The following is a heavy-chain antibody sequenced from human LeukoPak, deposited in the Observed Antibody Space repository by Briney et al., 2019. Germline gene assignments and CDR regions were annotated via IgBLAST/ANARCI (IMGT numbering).Heavy chain of an antibody. CDR1: GIIFSNYW. J-gene: IGHJ6*04. V-gene: IGHV3-74*01. CDR2: INRDGSST. D-gene: IGHD6-13*01. CDR3: ARSIAAAGTMDV. Sequence: GGSLRLSCAASGIIFSNYWMHWVRQAPGKGLVWVSRINRDGSSTSYADSVKGRFTISRDNAKNSLYLQMNSLRAEDTAVYYCARSIAAAGTMDVWGKGTTVTVSS.